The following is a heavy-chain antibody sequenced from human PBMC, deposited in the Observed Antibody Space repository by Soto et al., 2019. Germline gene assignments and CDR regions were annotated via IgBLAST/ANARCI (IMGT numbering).Heavy chain of an antibody. CDR1: GFTFSSYA. CDR3: AKGGNQLLDVGSFDP. CDR2: ISGSGGST. V-gene: IGHV3-23*01. D-gene: IGHD2-2*01. J-gene: IGHJ5*02. Sequence: EVQLLESGGGLVQPGGSLRLSCAASGFTFSSYAMSWVRQAPGKGLEWVSAISGSGGSTYYADSVKGRFTISRDNSKNTLYLQMTSLRAEDTAVYYCAKGGNQLLDVGSFDPWGQGTLVTVSS.